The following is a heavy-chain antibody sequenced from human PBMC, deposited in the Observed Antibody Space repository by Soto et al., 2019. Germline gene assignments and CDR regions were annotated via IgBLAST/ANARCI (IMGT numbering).Heavy chain of an antibody. V-gene: IGHV3-30-3*01. Sequence: QVQLVESGGGVVQPGRSLRLSCAASGFTFSSYAMHWVRQAPGKGLEWVAVISYDGSNKYYADSVKGRFTISRDNSKNTLYLQMNSLRAEDTAVYYCARARYCSSTSCFDNWFDPWGQGTLFTVSS. CDR3: ARARYCSSTSCFDNWFDP. J-gene: IGHJ5*02. CDR2: ISYDGSNK. CDR1: GFTFSSYA. D-gene: IGHD2-2*01.